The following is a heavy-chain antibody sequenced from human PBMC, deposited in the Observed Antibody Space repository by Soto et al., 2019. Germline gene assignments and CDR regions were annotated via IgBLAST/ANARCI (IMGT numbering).Heavy chain of an antibody. CDR3: ARHYSAAADAFDI. D-gene: IGHD6-13*01. V-gene: IGHV5-10-1*01. CDR1: GYSFTSYW. J-gene: IGHJ3*02. CDR2: IDPSDSYT. Sequence: PGESLKISCKGSGYSFTSYWISWVRQMPGKGLEWMGRIDPSDSYTNYSPSFQGHVTISADTSISTAYLQWSSLKASDTAMYYCARHYSAAADAFDIWGQGTMVTVSS.